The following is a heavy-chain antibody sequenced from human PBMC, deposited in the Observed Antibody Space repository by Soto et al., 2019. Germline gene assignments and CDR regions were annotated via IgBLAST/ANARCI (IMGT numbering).Heavy chain of an antibody. J-gene: IGHJ4*02. D-gene: IGHD3-3*01. V-gene: IGHV1-3*01. CDR2: INAGNGNT. Sequence: ASVKVSCKASRYTFTSYAMHWVRQAPGQRLEWMGWINAGNGNTKYSQKFQGRVTITRDTSASTAYMELSSLRSEDTAVYYCARGAGRFLEWLFGYWGQGTLVTVSS. CDR1: RYTFTSYA. CDR3: ARGAGRFLEWLFGY.